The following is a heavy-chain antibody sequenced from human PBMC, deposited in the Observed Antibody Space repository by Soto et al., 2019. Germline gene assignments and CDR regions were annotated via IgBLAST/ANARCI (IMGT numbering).Heavy chain of an antibody. J-gene: IGHJ3*02. CDR2: FDPEDGET. D-gene: IGHD2-2*02. Sequence: ASVKVSCKVSGYTLTELSMHWVRQAPGKGLEWMGGFDPEDGETIYAQKFQGRVTMTEDTSTDTTYMELSSLRSGDTAVYYCATDLAIPRAFDIRGQGTMFTVSS. CDR3: ATDLAIPRAFDI. CDR1: GYTLTELS. V-gene: IGHV1-24*01.